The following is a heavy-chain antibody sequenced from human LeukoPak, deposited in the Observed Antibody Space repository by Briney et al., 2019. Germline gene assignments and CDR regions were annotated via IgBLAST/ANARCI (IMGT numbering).Heavy chain of an antibody. J-gene: IGHJ4*02. CDR1: GGSFSGYY. CDR3: ARDWGIAVAPTRSLQSHFDF. V-gene: IGHV4-34*01. CDR2: INHSGST. Sequence: SETLSLTCAVYGGSFSGYYWSWIRQPPGKGLEWIGEINHSGSTNYNPSLKSRVTISVDTSKNQFSLKLSSVTAADTAVYYFARDWGIAVAPTRSLQSHFDFWGQGTLVTVSP. D-gene: IGHD6-19*01.